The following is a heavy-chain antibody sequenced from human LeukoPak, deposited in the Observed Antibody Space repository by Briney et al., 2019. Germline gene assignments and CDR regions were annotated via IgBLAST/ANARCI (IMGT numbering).Heavy chain of an antibody. V-gene: IGHV4-61*01. CDR2: IHYSGST. CDR3: ARVDSSGYSYYFDY. CDR1: DYSISSGYY. D-gene: IGHD3-22*01. J-gene: IGHJ4*02. Sequence: SETLSLTCAVSDYSISSGYYWGWIRQPPGKGLEWIGYIHYSGSTNYNPSLKSRVTISVDTSKNQFSLKLSSVTAADTAVYYCARVDSSGYSYYFDYWGQGTLVTVSS.